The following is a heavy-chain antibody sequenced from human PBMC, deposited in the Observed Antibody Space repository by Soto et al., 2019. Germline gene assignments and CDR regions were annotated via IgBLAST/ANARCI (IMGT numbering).Heavy chain of an antibody. Sequence: ASVKVSCKASGNTDTIYFIHWLRLAPGQGLEWLGWINSVSGGTNYAHKFLGRVTMTRDRSTTTAFMELRGLRSDDTAVYYCARGGSYYDLWGQGTLVTVSS. CDR1: GNTDTIYF. V-gene: IGHV1-2*02. CDR3: ARGGSYYDL. D-gene: IGHD1-26*01. CDR2: INSVSGGT. J-gene: IGHJ5*02.